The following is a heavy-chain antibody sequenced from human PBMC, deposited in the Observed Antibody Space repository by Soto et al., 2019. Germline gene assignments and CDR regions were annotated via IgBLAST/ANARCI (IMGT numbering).Heavy chain of an antibody. CDR3: ARGQIYGSGSYYPTDVPYGMDV. J-gene: IGHJ6*02. CDR1: GGSFSGYY. Sequence: PSETLSLTCAVYGGSFSGYYWSWIRQPPGKGLEWIGEINHSGSTNYNPSLKSRVTISVGTSKNQFSLKLSSVTAADTAVYYCARGQIYGSGSYYPTDVPYGMDVWGQGTTVTVSS. V-gene: IGHV4-34*01. CDR2: INHSGST. D-gene: IGHD3-10*01.